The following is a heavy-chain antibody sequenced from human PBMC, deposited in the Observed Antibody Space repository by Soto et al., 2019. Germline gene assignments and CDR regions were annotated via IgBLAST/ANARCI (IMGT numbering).Heavy chain of an antibody. J-gene: IGHJ4*02. Sequence: GGSLRLSCAASGFTFTRYSMNWVRQAPGKGLQWVSSISSTTNYIYYGDSMKGRFTISRDNAKNSLYLEMNSLRAEDTAVYYCARESEDLTSNFDYWGQGTLVTVSS. CDR3: ARESEDLTSNFDY. CDR1: GFTFTRYS. CDR2: ISSTTNYI. V-gene: IGHV3-21*06.